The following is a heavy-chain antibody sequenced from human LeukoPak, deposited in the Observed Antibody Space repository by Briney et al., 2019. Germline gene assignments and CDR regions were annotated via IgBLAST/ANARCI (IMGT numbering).Heavy chain of an antibody. CDR1: GFTFSSYG. Sequence: GGSLRLSCAASGFTFSSYGMHWVRQAPDKGREWVAFIRYDGSNRYYADSVKGRFTISRDNSKNTLYLQMNSLRAEDTAMYYCAKVDYYYDSSGYFFDYWGQGTLVTVSS. D-gene: IGHD3-22*01. J-gene: IGHJ4*02. V-gene: IGHV3-30*02. CDR3: AKVDYYYDSSGYFFDY. CDR2: IRYDGSNR.